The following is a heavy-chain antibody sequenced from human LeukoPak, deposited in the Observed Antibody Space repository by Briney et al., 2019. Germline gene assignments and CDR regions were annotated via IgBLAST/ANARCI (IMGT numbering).Heavy chain of an antibody. Sequence: SETLSLTCTVSGGTISSYYWNWIRQPPGTGLEWIGYIYYSGSTNYNPSLNSRVTISVDTSKNQFSLKLSSVTAADTAVYYCARHREDWGFDSWGQGTLVTVSS. V-gene: IGHV4-59*08. CDR2: IYYSGST. D-gene: IGHD7-27*01. J-gene: IGHJ4*02. CDR3: ARHREDWGFDS. CDR1: GGTISSYY.